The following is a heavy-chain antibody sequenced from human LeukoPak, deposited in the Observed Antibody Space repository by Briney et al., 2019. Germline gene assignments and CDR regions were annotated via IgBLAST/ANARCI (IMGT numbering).Heavy chain of an antibody. CDR1: GLSFSGQW. CDR3: AFNNNFKY. CDR2: IKYDGSEK. V-gene: IGHV3-7*01. Sequence: GGSLRLSCTASGLSFSGQWMNWVRQSPGQGLEWVANIKYDGSEKYYVDSVKGRFTISREDAKNSLSLQMDSVRPEDTAVYYCAFNNNFKYWGQGTLVIVSS. J-gene: IGHJ4*02. D-gene: IGHD1/OR15-1a*01.